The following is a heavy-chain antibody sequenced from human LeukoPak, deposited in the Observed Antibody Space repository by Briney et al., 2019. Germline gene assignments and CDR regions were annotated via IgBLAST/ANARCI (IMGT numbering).Heavy chain of an antibody. CDR1: GFTFSSYS. J-gene: IGHJ4*02. V-gene: IGHV3-21*01. Sequence: PGGSLRLSCAASGFTFSSYSMNWVRQAPGKGLEWVSSISSSSSYIYYADSVKGRFTISRDNAKNSLYLQMNSLRAEDTAVYYCARDHLRYFDWLLNSPDYWGQGTLVTVSS. D-gene: IGHD3-9*01. CDR2: ISSSSSYI. CDR3: ARDHLRYFDWLLNSPDY.